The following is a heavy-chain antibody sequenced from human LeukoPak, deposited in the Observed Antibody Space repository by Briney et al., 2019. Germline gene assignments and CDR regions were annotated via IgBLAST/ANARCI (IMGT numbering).Heavy chain of an antibody. CDR3: ARSRDTVTLYYFDY. Sequence: NPSGTLSLTCAVSGGSISSSNCWSWVRQPPGKGLEWIGEIYHSGSTNYNPSLKSRVTISVDKSKNQFSLKLSSVTAADTAVYYCARSRDTVTLYYFDYWGQGTLVTVSS. V-gene: IGHV4-4*02. CDR1: GGSISSSNC. J-gene: IGHJ4*02. CDR2: IYHSGST. D-gene: IGHD4-17*01.